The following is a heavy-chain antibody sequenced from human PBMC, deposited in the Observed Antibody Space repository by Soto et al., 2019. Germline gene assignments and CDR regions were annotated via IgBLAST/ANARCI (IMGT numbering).Heavy chain of an antibody. CDR1: GFIFGDYD. CDR2: IRSKAYGGTT. V-gene: IGHV3-49*04. CDR3: TRDDFDYDTGGYHSWFDP. Sequence: PGGSLRLSCTASGFIFGDYDMSWVRQAPGKGLEWVGFIRSKAYGGTTEYAASVKGRFTISRDDSKNIAYLQMNSLKTEDTAVYYCTRDDFDYDTGGYHSWFDPWGLGTLVTVSS. D-gene: IGHD3-22*01. J-gene: IGHJ5*02.